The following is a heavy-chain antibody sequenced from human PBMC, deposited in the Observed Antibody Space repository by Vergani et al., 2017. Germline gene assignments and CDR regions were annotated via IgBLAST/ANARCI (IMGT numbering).Heavy chain of an antibody. V-gene: IGHV4-31*03. D-gene: IGHD3-22*01. J-gene: IGHJ4*02. CDR2: IYSTGST. CDR3: ARMGGYDEGDAFRIGYFDA. Sequence: VQLQESGPGLVKPSQTLSLTCSVSGDSISSGVYYWNWIRQHPGKGLEWIGHIYSTGSTHHNPSLRRRINMSVDTSKNQFSLKLNSVTAADTAMYYCARMGGYDEGDAFRIGYFDAWGPGILVTGSS. CDR1: GDSISSGVYY.